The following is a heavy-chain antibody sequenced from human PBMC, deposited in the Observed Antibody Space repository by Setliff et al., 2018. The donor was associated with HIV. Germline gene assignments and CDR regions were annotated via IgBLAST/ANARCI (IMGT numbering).Heavy chain of an antibody. CDR3: ASGSHGEGATDY. D-gene: IGHD1-26*01. J-gene: IGHJ4*02. V-gene: IGHV1-69*13. CDR1: GGIFSSYA. Sequence: ASVKVSCKASGGIFSSYALSWVRQAPGQGLEWMGGIIPIFGTANYAQKFQGRVTITADASTNTAYMELSSLRSEDTAVYYCASGSHGEGATDYWGLGTPVTVPQ. CDR2: IIPIFGTA.